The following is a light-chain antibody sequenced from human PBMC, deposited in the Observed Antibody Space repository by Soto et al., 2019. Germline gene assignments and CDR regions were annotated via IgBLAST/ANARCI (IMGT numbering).Light chain of an antibody. J-gene: IGKJ1*01. CDR3: QQYNNWPQT. CDR1: QSLRSS. Sequence: ITQSPDSLSVSLGERATLSCRASQSLRSSLAWYQQKPGQAPRLLIYDASTRATGIPARFSGSGSGTDFTLTISGLQSEDFAVYYCQQYNNWPQTFGQGTKVDIK. V-gene: IGKV3-15*01. CDR2: DAS.